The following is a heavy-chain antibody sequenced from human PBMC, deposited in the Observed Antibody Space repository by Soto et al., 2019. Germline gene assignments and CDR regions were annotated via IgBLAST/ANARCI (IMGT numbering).Heavy chain of an antibody. Sequence: WGGRGTGKGLEWVSAISGGGDSTYYADSVKGRFSISRDSSRNTLYLQLNSLRPDDTAVYFCARDAGNTGGFPFSAFWGQRTSVPVSS. J-gene: IGHJ4*02. D-gene: IGHD7-27*01. CDR3: ARDAGNTGGFPFSAF. CDR2: ISGGGDST. V-gene: IGHV3-23*01.